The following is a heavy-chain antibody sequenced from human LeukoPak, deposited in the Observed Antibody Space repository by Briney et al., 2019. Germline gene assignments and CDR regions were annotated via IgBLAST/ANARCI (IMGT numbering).Heavy chain of an antibody. Sequence: PGGSLRLSCKGSGYTFTTYWITWVRQVPGKGLEWMGIIYPGDSNTKYSPSFQGQDTISADKSISTAFLQWSSLKSSDSAIYYCATRNSLYQYWGQGTLVSVSA. J-gene: IGHJ4*02. D-gene: IGHD5/OR15-5a*01. V-gene: IGHV5-51*01. CDR1: GYTFTTYW. CDR3: ATRNSLYQY. CDR2: IYPGDSNT.